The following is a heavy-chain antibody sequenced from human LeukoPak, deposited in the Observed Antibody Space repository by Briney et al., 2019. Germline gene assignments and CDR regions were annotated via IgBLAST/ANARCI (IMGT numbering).Heavy chain of an antibody. D-gene: IGHD3-3*01. CDR3: ARDLLVDDFWGGPLDH. CDR2: IKKDGSEK. CDR1: GFTFRKYW. Sequence: PGGSLRLSCAASGFTFRKYWMTGVRQAPGKGLEGVANIKKDGSEKYYVDSVKGRFTISRDNAKDSLYLQMNSLRAEDTAVYYCARDLLVDDFWGGPLDHWGQGMLVTVSS. V-gene: IGHV3-7*01. J-gene: IGHJ4*02.